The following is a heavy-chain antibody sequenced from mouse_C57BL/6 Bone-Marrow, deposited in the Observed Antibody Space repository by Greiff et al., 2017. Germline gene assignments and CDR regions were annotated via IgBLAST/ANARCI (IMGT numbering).Heavy chain of an antibody. J-gene: IGHJ4*01. D-gene: IGHD2-3*01. Sequence: VQLQQSGAELVRPGASVKLSCTASGFNIKDDYMHWVKQRPEQGLEWIGWIDPENGDTEYASKFQGKATITADTSSNTAYLQLSSLTSEDTAVYYCTTRDGYFYAMDYWGQGTSVTVSS. V-gene: IGHV14-4*01. CDR2: IDPENGDT. CDR1: GFNIKDDY. CDR3: TTRDGYFYAMDY.